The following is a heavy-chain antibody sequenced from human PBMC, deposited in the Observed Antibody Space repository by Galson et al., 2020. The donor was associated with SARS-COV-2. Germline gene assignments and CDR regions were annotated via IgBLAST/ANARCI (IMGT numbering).Heavy chain of an antibody. Sequence: QAGGSLRLSCAASGFTFSSYGMHWVRQAPGKGLEWVAVIWYDGSNRYYADSVKGRFTISRDNSKNTLYLQMNSLRAEDTAVYYCARDSSFIDRIAAAFLGGADILYGWFDPWGQGTLVTVSS. D-gene: IGHD6-13*01. J-gene: IGHJ5*02. V-gene: IGHV3-33*01. CDR2: IWYDGSNR. CDR3: ARDSSFIDRIAAAFLGGADILYGWFDP. CDR1: GFTFSSYG.